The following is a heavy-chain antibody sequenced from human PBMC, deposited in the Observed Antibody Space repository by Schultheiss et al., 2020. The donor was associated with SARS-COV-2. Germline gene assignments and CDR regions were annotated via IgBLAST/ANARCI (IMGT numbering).Heavy chain of an antibody. Sequence: GGSLRLSCAASGFTFSDYYMSWIRQAPGKGLEWVSYISSSSSYTNYADSVKGRFTISRDNAKNSLYLQMNSLRAEDTAVYYCARDLWGGTIFGVVIEVVDYYYGMDVWGQGTTVTVSS. CDR2: ISSSSSYT. D-gene: IGHD3-3*01. CDR3: ARDLWGGTIFGVVIEVVDYYYGMDV. J-gene: IGHJ6*02. V-gene: IGHV3-11*06. CDR1: GFTFSDYY.